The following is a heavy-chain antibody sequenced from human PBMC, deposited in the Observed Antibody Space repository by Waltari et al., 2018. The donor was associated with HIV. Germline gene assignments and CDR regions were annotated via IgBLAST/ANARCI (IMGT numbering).Heavy chain of an antibody. CDR1: GGSIGSGNYY. D-gene: IGHD2-21*02. Sequence: QVQLQESGPGLVKPSQTLSLPCTVSGGSIGSGNYYWSWIRQPAGKGLEWIGRIHTSGSTTYNPSLKSRVTISLDTSKNQFSLNLNSVTGADSAVYYCVRESRVYGRDSSYNWFDPWGQGTLVAVSS. J-gene: IGHJ5*02. CDR3: VRESRVYGRDSSYNWFDP. CDR2: IHTSGST. V-gene: IGHV4-61*02.